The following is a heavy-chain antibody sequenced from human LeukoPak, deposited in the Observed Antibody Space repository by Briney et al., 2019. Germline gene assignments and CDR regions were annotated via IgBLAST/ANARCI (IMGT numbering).Heavy chain of an antibody. CDR3: AKDLNYYPSSSFDY. CDR2: ISGGGGST. J-gene: IGHJ4*02. Sequence: PGGSLRLSCAASGFTFSSYAMSWVRQAPGKGLEWVSAISGGGGSTYYADSVKGRFTISRDNSKNTLYLQMNSLRAEDTAVYYCAKDLNYYPSSSFDYWGQGTLVTVSS. V-gene: IGHV3-23*01. CDR1: GFTFSSYA. D-gene: IGHD3-10*01.